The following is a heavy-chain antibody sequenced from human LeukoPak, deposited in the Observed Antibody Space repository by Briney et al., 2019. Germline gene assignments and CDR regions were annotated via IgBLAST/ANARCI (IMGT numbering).Heavy chain of an antibody. CDR2: ISGSGGST. CDR1: GFTFSSYA. CDR3: AKRVRELIWNYYYGMDV. V-gene: IGHV3-23*01. J-gene: IGHJ6*02. Sequence: PGGSLRLSCAASGFTFSSYAMSWVRQAPGRGLGWVSAISGSGGSTYYADSVKGRFTISRDNSKNTLYLQMNSLRAEDTAVYYCAKRVRELIWNYYYGMDVWGQGTTVTVSS. D-gene: IGHD1-26*01.